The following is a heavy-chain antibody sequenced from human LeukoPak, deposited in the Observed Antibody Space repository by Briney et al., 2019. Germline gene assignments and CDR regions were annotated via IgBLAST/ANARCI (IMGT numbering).Heavy chain of an antibody. J-gene: IGHJ4*02. Sequence: GGSLRLSCAASGFTFSSYSMNLVRQAPGKGLEWVSSISSSSSYIYYADSVKGRFTISRDNAKNSLYLQMNSLRAEDTAVYYCARDSRSLAAAGTRFAYWGQGTLVTVSS. CDR3: ARDSRSLAAAGTRFAY. CDR2: ISSSSSYI. V-gene: IGHV3-21*01. D-gene: IGHD6-13*01. CDR1: GFTFSSYS.